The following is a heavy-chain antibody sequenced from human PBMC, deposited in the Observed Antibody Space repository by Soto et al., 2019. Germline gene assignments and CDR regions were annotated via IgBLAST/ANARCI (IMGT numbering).Heavy chain of an antibody. CDR1: GFTFSSYS. Sequence: GGSLRLSCAASGFTFSSYSMNWVRQAPGKGLEWVSSISSSSYIYYADSVKGRFTISRDNAKNSLYLQMNSLRAEDTAVYYCARSGIAAADPLFDYWGQGTLVTVSS. D-gene: IGHD6-13*01. J-gene: IGHJ4*02. CDR3: ARSGIAAADPLFDY. CDR2: ISSSSYI. V-gene: IGHV3-21*01.